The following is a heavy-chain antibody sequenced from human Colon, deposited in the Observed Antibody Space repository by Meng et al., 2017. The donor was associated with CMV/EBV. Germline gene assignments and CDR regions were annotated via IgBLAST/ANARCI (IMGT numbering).Heavy chain of an antibody. D-gene: IGHD3-10*01. V-gene: IGHV3-21*06. Sequence: GESLKISCAASGFSLNHYGMNWVRQAPGRGLEWVSYISISSTYIFYADSVKGRFTISRDNANNLLYLQMTSLRADDTAVYYCARDPDHDRYGSGRCRDYWGQGTLVTVSS. CDR2: ISISSTYI. CDR1: GFSLNHYG. CDR3: ARDPDHDRYGSGRCRDY. J-gene: IGHJ4*02.